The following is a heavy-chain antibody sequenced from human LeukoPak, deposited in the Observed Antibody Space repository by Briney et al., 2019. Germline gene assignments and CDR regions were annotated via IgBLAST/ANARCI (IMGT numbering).Heavy chain of an antibody. CDR2: INHSGST. CDR1: GGSFSGYY. Sequence: SETLSLTCAVYGGSFSGYYWSWIRQPPGKGLEWIGEINHSGSTNYNPSLKSRVTISVDTSKNQFSLKLSSVTAADTAVYYCARRSAVTTDYWGQGTLVTVSS. CDR3: ARRSAVTTDY. V-gene: IGHV4-34*01. D-gene: IGHD4-17*01. J-gene: IGHJ4*02.